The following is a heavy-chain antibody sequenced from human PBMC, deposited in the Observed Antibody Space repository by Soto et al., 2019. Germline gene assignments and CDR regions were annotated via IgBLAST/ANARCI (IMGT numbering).Heavy chain of an antibody. CDR3: ARFDSSGYYWPYYYYGMDL. J-gene: IGHJ6*02. Sequence: EVQLVESGGGLVKPGGSLRLSCAASGFTFSTYSMNWVRQAPGKGLEWVSSIGSSDSYIYYADSVKGRFTISRDNAKNSLYLQMNSLRAEDTAVYYCARFDSSGYYWPYYYYGMDLWGQGTTVTVSS. V-gene: IGHV3-21*01. CDR2: IGSSDSYI. D-gene: IGHD3-22*01. CDR1: GFTFSTYS.